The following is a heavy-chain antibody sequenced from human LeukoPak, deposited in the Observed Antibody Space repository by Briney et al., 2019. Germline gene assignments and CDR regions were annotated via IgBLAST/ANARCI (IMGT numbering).Heavy chain of an antibody. D-gene: IGHD4-17*01. CDR3: AKDLSGDTNWFDP. Sequence: GGSLRLSCAASGFTFSSYGMHWVRQAPGKGLEWVSAISGSGGSTYYAGSVKGRFTISRDNSKNTLYLQMNSLRAEDTAVYYCAKDLSGDTNWFDPWGQGTLVTVSS. V-gene: IGHV3-23*01. CDR1: GFTFSSYG. CDR2: ISGSGGST. J-gene: IGHJ5*02.